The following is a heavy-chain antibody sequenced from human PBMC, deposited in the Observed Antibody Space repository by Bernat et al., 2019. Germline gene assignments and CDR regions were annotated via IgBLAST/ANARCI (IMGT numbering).Heavy chain of an antibody. J-gene: IGHJ4*02. D-gene: IGHD5-18*01. Sequence: EVQLLESGGGLVQPGGSLRLSCAASGFTFSSYSMSWVRQAPGKGLEWVANINDSGGKKYYADSVKGRFTISRDNSKNTLYLQMNSLRAEDTAVYYCAKVSWIQLWGDYWGQGTLVTVSS. V-gene: IGHV3-23*01. CDR1: GFTFSSYS. CDR2: INDSGGKK. CDR3: AKVSWIQLWGDY.